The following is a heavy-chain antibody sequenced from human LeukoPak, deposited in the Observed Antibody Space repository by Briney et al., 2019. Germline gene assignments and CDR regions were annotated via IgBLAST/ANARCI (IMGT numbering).Heavy chain of an antibody. D-gene: IGHD3-10*01. Sequence: GGSLRLSCAASGFTFSSYGMHWVRQAPGKGLGWVAVIWYDGSDKYYADSVKGRFTISRDNSKNTLYLQMNSLRAEDTAVYYCARGAYGSGSYYSFDYWGQGTLVTVSS. J-gene: IGHJ4*02. V-gene: IGHV3-33*01. CDR1: GFTFSSYG. CDR3: ARGAYGSGSYYSFDY. CDR2: IWYDGSDK.